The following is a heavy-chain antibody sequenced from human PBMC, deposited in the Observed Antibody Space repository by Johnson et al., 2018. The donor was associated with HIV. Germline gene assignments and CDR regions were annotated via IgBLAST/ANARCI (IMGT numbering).Heavy chain of an antibody. Sequence: VQLVESGGGLVKPGGSLRLSCAASGFTFSKAWMTWVRQAPGKGLEWVGRIKSKSDGGTTDYAAPVKGRFTISRDDSKSTLYLQMNSLKSEDTAVYYCTTGGYCSGTSCFSYAFDIWGQGTMVTVSS. D-gene: IGHD2-2*01. CDR1: GFTFSKAW. CDR3: TTGGYCSGTSCFSYAFDI. V-gene: IGHV3-15*01. J-gene: IGHJ3*02. CDR2: IKSKSDGGTT.